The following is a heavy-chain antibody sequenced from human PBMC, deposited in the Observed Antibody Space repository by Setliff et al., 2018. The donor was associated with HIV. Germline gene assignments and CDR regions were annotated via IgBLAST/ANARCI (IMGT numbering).Heavy chain of an antibody. CDR1: GGSISSGGYY. V-gene: IGHV4-61*09. D-gene: IGHD1-1*01. CDR3: ARLGEHDTGDLDV. J-gene: IGHJ6*04. Sequence: PSETLSLTCTVSGGSISSGGYYWTWIRKPAGKGLEWIGHIYTSGNTNYNPSLKSRVSISVATSKNQFFLTLTSVTAADSAVYYCARLGEHDTGDLDVWGKGTTVTVSS. CDR2: IYTSGNT.